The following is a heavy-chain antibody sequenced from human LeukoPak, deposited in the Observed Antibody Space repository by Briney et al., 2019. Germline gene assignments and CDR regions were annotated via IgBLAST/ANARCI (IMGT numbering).Heavy chain of an antibody. D-gene: IGHD5-24*01. CDR3: ARLRGYNYYFDY. V-gene: IGHV3-7*01. CDR2: IKEDGSAK. Sequence: GGSLRLSCAASGFTFSNYWMSWVRQAPGKGLEWVANIKEDGSAKYYVDSVKGRFTISRDNAKNSLYLEMNSLRAEDTAVYYCARLRGYNYYFDYWGQGTLVTVSS. CDR1: GFTFSNYW. J-gene: IGHJ4*02.